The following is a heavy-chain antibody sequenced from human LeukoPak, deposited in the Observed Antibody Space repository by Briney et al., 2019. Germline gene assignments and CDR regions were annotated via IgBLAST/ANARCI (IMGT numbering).Heavy chain of an antibody. Sequence: SETLSLTCTVSGGSISSGSYYWSWIRHPAGKGLEWIGRIYTSGSTNYNPSLKSRVTISVDTSKNQFSLKLSSVTAADTAVYYCARAGYRYTVLFDYWGQGTLVTVSS. CDR1: GGSISSGSYY. D-gene: IGHD3-16*02. CDR3: ARAGYRYTVLFDY. J-gene: IGHJ4*02. V-gene: IGHV4-61*02. CDR2: IYTSGST.